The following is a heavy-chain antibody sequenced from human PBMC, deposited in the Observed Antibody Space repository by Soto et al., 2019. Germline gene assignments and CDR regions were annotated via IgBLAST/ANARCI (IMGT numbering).Heavy chain of an antibody. CDR1: GGSISSGGYY. CDR2: IYYSGST. D-gene: IGHD4-17*01. Sequence: QVQLQESGPGLVKPSQTLSLTCTVSGGSISSGGYYWSWIRQHPGKGLEWIGYIYYSGSTYYNPYLKGRVTISVDTSKNQFSLKLSSVTAADTAVYYCARDPYGDYGFDYWGQGTLVTVSS. V-gene: IGHV4-31*03. J-gene: IGHJ4*02. CDR3: ARDPYGDYGFDY.